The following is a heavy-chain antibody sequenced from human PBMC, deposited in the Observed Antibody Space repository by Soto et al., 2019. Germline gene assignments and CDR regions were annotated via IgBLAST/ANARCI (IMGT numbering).Heavy chain of an antibody. J-gene: IGHJ4*02. V-gene: IGHV4-61*03. CDR1: GDSVGSGSYY. CDR3: ARAGYFRDTRIVVFH. D-gene: IGHD5-18*01. Sequence: QVHLQESGPRLVRPSETLSLTCAVSGDSVGSGSYYWTWIRQHPGKGLEFVGHIYHTGRTNYNPARLNRLTLSVDTSKNHVSLRLRSVTAADSAMDDGARAGYFRDTRIVVFHWGQGVLVTVSS. CDR2: IYHTGRT.